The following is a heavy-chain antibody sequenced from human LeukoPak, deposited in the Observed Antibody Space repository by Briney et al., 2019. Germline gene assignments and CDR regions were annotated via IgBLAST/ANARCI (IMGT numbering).Heavy chain of an antibody. D-gene: IGHD4/OR15-4a*01. Sequence: GGSLRLSCAASGFTFSSYAMHWVRQAPGKGLEWVAVISYDGSNKYYADSVKGRFTISRDNAKNSLYLQMNSLRAEDTAVYYCARAMVTDDGMDVWGQGTTVTVSS. V-gene: IGHV3-30-3*01. CDR3: ARAMVTDDGMDV. CDR2: ISYDGSNK. CDR1: GFTFSSYA. J-gene: IGHJ6*02.